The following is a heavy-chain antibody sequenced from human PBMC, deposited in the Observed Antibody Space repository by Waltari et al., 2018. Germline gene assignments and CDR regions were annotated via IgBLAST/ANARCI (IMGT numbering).Heavy chain of an antibody. CDR3: ARVGFWSGYYNSRESGYYYMDV. V-gene: IGHV1-69*12. J-gene: IGHJ6*03. D-gene: IGHD3-3*01. Sequence: QVQLVQSGAEVKKPGSSVKVSCKASGGTFSSYAISWVRQAPGHGLEWRGGIIPIFGTANYAQKFQGRVTITADESTSTAYMELSSLRSEDTAVYYCARVGFWSGYYNSRESGYYYMDVWGKGTTVTISS. CDR1: GGTFSSYA. CDR2: IIPIFGTA.